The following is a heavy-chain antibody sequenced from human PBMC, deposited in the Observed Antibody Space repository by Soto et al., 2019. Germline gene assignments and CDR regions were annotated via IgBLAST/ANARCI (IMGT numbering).Heavy chain of an antibody. V-gene: IGHV4-39*07. CDR3: ARAFGEGGTRHYYMDV. Sequence: SETLSLTCTVSGGSISSSSYYWSWIRQPPGKGLEWIGEINHSGSTNYNPSLKSRVTISVDTSKNQFSLKLSSVTAADTAVYYCARAFGEGGTRHYYMDVWGKGTTVTVSS. CDR1: GGSISSSSYY. D-gene: IGHD3-10*01. J-gene: IGHJ6*03. CDR2: INHSGST.